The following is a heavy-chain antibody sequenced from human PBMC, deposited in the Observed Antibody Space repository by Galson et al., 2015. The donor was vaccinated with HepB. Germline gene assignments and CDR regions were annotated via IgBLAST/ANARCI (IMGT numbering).Heavy chain of an antibody. D-gene: IGHD6-19*01. CDR2: ISYDGSNK. V-gene: IGHV3-30*18. J-gene: IGHJ5*02. Sequence: SLRLSCAASGFTFSSYGMHWVRQAPGKGLEWVAVISYDGSNKYYADSVKGRFTISRDNSKNTLYLQMNSLRAEDTAVYYCAKEEWYSSGWYTGGWFDPWGQGTLVTVSS. CDR3: AKEEWYSSGWYTGGWFDP. CDR1: GFTFSSYG.